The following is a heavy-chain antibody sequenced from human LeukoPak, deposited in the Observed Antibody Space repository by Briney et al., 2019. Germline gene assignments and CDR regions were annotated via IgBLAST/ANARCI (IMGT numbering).Heavy chain of an antibody. CDR3: AREVYCSGGSCSYYFDY. J-gene: IGHJ4*02. Sequence: ASVKVSCKASGYTFTSYGITWVRQAPGQGLEWMGWISVYNGNTNYAQKLQGRVTMTTDTSTTTVYMELRSLRSDDTAVYYCAREVYCSGGSCSYYFDYWGQGTLVTVSS. CDR2: ISVYNGNT. D-gene: IGHD2-15*01. CDR1: GYTFTSYG. V-gene: IGHV1-18*01.